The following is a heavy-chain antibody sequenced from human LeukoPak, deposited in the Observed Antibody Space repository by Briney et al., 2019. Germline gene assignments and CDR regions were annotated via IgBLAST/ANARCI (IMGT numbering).Heavy chain of an antibody. Sequence: GGSLRLSCAASGFTFRTYDMNWVRQAPGKELEWVSYVSSSGRTIYYTDSVKDRFTVSRDNANNSLYLQMNSLRAEDTAVYYCAREDSSGYYSTTSNFDYWGQGTLVTVSS. D-gene: IGHD3-22*01. CDR2: VSSSGRTI. CDR3: AREDSSGYYSTTSNFDY. CDR1: GFTFRTYD. V-gene: IGHV3-48*03. J-gene: IGHJ4*02.